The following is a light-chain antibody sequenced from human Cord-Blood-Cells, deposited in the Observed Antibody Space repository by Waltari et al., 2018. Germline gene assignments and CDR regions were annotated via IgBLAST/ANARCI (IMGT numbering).Light chain of an antibody. CDR1: SSDVGSYNL. CDR2: EDS. Sequence: QSALTQPASVSGSPGQSITISCTGTSSDVGSYNLVSWYQQHPGKSPKLMIYEDSKRPSGFSNRYSGSKSGNTAYMTISGLQAEDEADYYCCSYAGSSTYWVFGGGTKLTVL. V-gene: IGLV2-23*01. CDR3: CSYAGSSTYWV. J-gene: IGLJ3*02.